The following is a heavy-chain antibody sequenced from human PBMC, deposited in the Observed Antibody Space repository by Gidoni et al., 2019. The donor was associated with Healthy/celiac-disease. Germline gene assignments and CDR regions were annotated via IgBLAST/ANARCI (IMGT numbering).Heavy chain of an antibody. CDR2: ISWNSGSI. Sequence: EVQLVESGGGLVQPGRSLRLSCAASGFPFDYYAMHWVRQAPGKGLEWVSGISWNSGSIGYADSVKGRFTISRDNAKNSLYLQMNSLRAEDTALYYCAKDRWSYSYGYFDDWGQGTLVTVSS. J-gene: IGHJ4*02. V-gene: IGHV3-9*01. CDR3: AKDRWSYSYGYFDD. D-gene: IGHD5-18*01. CDR1: GFPFDYYA.